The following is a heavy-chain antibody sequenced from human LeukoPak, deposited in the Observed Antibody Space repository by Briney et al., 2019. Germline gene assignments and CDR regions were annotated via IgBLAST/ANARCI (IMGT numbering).Heavy chain of an antibody. CDR3: AKGDSSGYYYVRSWFDP. Sequence: GGSQRLACAASGFTFSSFALSWVRQAPGKGLEWISSISGSGGSTSYADSVKGRFTISRDISTNTLYLQMNSLRAEDTAVYYCAKGDSSGYYYVRSWFDPWGQGTLVTVSS. CDR1: GFTFSSFA. J-gene: IGHJ5*02. V-gene: IGHV3-23*01. CDR2: ISGSGGST. D-gene: IGHD3-22*01.